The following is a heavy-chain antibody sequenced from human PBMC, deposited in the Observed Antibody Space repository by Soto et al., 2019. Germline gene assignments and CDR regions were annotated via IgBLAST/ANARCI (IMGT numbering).Heavy chain of an antibody. CDR2: IYTSGST. Sequence: QVQLQESGPGLVKPSETMSLTCTVSGGSISSYYWSWIRQPAGKGLEWIGRIYTSGSTNYNPSLKSRVTMSVDTSKNQFSLKLSSVTAADTAVYYCARGTKYYDSSGYYPYYFDYWGQGTLVTVSS. CDR3: ARGTKYYDSSGYYPYYFDY. CDR1: GGSISSYY. D-gene: IGHD3-22*01. J-gene: IGHJ4*02. V-gene: IGHV4-4*07.